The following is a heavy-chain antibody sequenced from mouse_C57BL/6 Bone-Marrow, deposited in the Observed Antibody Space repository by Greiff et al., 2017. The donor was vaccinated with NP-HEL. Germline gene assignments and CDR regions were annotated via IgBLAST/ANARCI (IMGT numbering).Heavy chain of an antibody. J-gene: IGHJ4*01. V-gene: IGHV1-26*01. D-gene: IGHD2-3*01. CDR3: ASLLSMDY. Sequence: EVQLQQSGPELVKPGASVKISCKASGYTFTDYYMNWVKQSHGKGLEWIGDINPNNGGTSYNQKFKGKATLTVDKSSSTAYMELRSLTSEDSAVYYCASLLSMDYWGQGTSVTVSS. CDR1: GYTFTDYY. CDR2: INPNNGGT.